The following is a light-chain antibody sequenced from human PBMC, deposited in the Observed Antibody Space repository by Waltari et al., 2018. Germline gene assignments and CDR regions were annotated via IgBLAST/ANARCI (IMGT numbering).Light chain of an antibody. CDR1: QSLLLSNGYNY. J-gene: IGKJ1*01. CDR3: VQALQTPPWT. V-gene: IGKV2-28*01. CDR2: LGS. Sequence: DIVMTQSPLSLPVTPGEPASISCRSSQSLLLSNGYNYLDWYLQKQGQSPQLLIYLGSNRASGVPDRFSGSGSGTDFTLKISRVEAVDVGVYYCVQALQTPPWTFGQGTKVDVK.